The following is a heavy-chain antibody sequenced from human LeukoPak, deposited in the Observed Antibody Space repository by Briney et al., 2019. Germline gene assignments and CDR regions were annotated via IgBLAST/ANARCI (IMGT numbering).Heavy chain of an antibody. D-gene: IGHD1-26*01. Sequence: GGSLRLSCAAWGLTFSGCVMTWVRQAPGKGLEWVSAISAIGGGTYYADSVKGRSTISRDNSKSTMYLQMNSLRAEDTAVYYWAKASGSGTYRYYFDSWGQGTLVTVSS. CDR2: ISAIGGGT. CDR1: GLTFSGCV. J-gene: IGHJ4*02. V-gene: IGHV3-23*01. CDR3: AKASGSGTYRYYFDS.